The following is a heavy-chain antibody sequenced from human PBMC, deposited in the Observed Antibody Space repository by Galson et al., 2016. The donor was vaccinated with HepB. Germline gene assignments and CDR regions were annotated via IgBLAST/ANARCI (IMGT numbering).Heavy chain of an antibody. CDR3: ARELRTVNRGSYYHGMDV. D-gene: IGHD4-17*01. V-gene: IGHV3-13*01. CDR1: GFSFSSYD. Sequence: SLRLSCAASGFSFSSYDMHWVRQVTGKGLEWVSAIGTAGDTYYLGSVKGRFTISRENARNSVYLQMNSLRAGDTAVYYCARELRTVNRGSYYHGMDVWGQGTTVTVSS. J-gene: IGHJ6*02. CDR2: IGTAGDT.